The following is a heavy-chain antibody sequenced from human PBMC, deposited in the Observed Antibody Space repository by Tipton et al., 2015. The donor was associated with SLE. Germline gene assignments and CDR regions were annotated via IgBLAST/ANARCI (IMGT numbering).Heavy chain of an antibody. CDR3: VRDTARIDGYSCYGDS. CDR1: GGSITTRSYY. J-gene: IGHJ4*02. D-gene: IGHD5-12*01. CDR2: ISYSGAT. V-gene: IGHV4-39*07. Sequence: TLSLTCIVSGGSITTRSYYWGWNRQPPGKGLEWIASISYSGATYYNPSLKSRVTISVDTSKSQFSLRLNSVTAADTAVYYCVRDTARIDGYSCYGDSWGQGTLVTVSS.